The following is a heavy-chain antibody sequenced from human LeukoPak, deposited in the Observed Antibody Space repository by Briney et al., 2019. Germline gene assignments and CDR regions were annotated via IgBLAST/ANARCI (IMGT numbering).Heavy chain of an antibody. D-gene: IGHD3-10*01. CDR1: GDSFSGYY. CDR2: LFPSGNT. Sequence: SETLSLTCTVSGDSFSGYYWNWIRQPPGKGLEWIGYLFPSGNTNYNPSLKSRVTISADTSKNHLSLKLSSVTAADTAVYYCARLTGLSYMDVWGKGTTVPVSS. J-gene: IGHJ6*03. V-gene: IGHV4-4*09. CDR3: ARLTGLSYMDV.